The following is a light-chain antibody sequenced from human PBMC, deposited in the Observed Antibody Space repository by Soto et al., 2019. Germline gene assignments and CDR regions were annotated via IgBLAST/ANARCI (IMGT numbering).Light chain of an antibody. CDR3: SSNAGSHYYV. J-gene: IGLJ1*01. CDR1: SSDVGGYNY. V-gene: IGLV2-8*01. CDR2: EVN. Sequence: HSALTQPPSASGSPLQSVTISCTGTSSDVGGYNYVSWYQQHPGKAPKLMIYEVNKRPSGVPDRFSGSKSGNTASLTVSGLQAEDEADYYCSSNAGSHYYVFGTGTKVTVL.